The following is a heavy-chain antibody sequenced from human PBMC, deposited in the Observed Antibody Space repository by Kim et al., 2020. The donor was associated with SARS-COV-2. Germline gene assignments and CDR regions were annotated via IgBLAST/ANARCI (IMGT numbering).Heavy chain of an antibody. CDR3: AKDRGMWSGTYPCGY. D-gene: IGHD3-3*01. CDR2: IWCDGSNN. V-gene: IGHV3-33*06. CDR1: GFTFSSYA. J-gene: IGHJ4*02. Sequence: GGSLRLSCAASGFTFSSYAMHWVRQAPGKGLEWVAVIWCDGSNNYSADSVKGRFTISRDNSKNTLYLQRNSLRAEDTAVYYCAKDRGMWSGTYPCGYWGQGTLVTVSS.